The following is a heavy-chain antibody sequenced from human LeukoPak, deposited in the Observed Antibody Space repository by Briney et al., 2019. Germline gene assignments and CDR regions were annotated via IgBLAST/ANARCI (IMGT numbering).Heavy chain of an antibody. J-gene: IGHJ4*02. D-gene: IGHD1-1*01. CDR1: GGSISAYY. Sequence: PLETLSLTCTVSGGSISAYYWNWIRQPPGKGLEWIGYIYYSGSTNYIPSLRSRVTMSVDTSKNQFSLNLSSVTAADTAVYYCARVASWPTGTDYWGQGTLVTVSS. CDR2: IYYSGST. V-gene: IGHV4-59*01. CDR3: ARVASWPTGTDY.